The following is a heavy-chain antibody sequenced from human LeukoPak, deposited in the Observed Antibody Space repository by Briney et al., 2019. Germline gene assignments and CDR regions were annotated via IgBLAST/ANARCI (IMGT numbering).Heavy chain of an antibody. D-gene: IGHD2-2*01. V-gene: IGHV3-74*01. CDR3: AKEGYCSSTSCSWDYFDY. CDR2: INSDGSST. Sequence: GGSLRLSCAASGFTFSNYWMHWVRQAPGKGLVWVSRINSDGSSTSYADSVKGRFTISRDNSKNTLYLQMNSLRAEDTAVYYCAKEGYCSSTSCSWDYFDYWGQGTLVTVSS. J-gene: IGHJ4*02. CDR1: GFTFSNYW.